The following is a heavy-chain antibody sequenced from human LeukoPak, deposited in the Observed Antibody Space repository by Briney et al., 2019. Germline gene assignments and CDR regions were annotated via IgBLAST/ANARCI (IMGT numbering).Heavy chain of an antibody. Sequence: GGSLRLSCAASGFTFSSYGMNWVRQAPGKGLEWVSSISSSSSYIYYADSVKGRFTISRDNAKNSLYLQMNSLRAEDTAVYYCARRLGGYGDIDYWGQGTLVTVSS. CDR1: GFTFSSYG. CDR3: ARRLGGYGDIDY. J-gene: IGHJ4*02. CDR2: ISSSSSYI. V-gene: IGHV3-21*01. D-gene: IGHD4-17*01.